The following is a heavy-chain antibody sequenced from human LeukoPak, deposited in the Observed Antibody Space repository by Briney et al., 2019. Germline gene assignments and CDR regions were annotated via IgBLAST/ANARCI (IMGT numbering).Heavy chain of an antibody. V-gene: IGHV4-4*07. CDR1: GGSISSYY. J-gene: IGHJ6*03. D-gene: IGHD1-1*01. CDR3: ARTTGTTSHYYYYMDV. CDR2: IYTSGST. Sequence: SETLSLTCTVSGGSISSYYWSWIRQPAGKGLEWIGRIYTSGSTNYNPSLKSRVTMSVDTSKNQFSLKLSSVTAADTAVYYCARTTGTTSHYYYYMDVWGKGTTVTVSS.